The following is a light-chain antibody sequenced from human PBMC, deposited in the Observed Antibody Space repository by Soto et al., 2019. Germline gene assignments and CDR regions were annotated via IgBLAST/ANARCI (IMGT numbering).Light chain of an antibody. J-gene: IGLJ1*01. CDR2: DVS. V-gene: IGLV2-14*01. CDR3: SSYTSSSTREV. CDR1: SSDVGGYNY. Sequence: QSPLTQPASVSGSPGQSITISCTGTSSDVGGYNYVSLYQQHPCKAPKLMIYDVSNRPSGVSNRFSGSKSGNTASLTISGLQAEDEADYYCSSYTSSSTREVFGTGTKVTVL.